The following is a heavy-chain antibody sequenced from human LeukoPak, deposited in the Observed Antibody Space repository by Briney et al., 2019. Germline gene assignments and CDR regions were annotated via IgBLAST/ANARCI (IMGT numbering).Heavy chain of an antibody. Sequence: SETLSLTCTVSGGSISSSNYYWGWIRQPPGKGLEWIGSVYYSGNTYYNSSLKSRVTISVDTSKNQFSLKLSSVTAADTAVYYCARETSQKGAHYMDVWGKGTTVTISS. V-gene: IGHV4-39*07. CDR3: ARETSQKGAHYMDV. D-gene: IGHD3-16*01. J-gene: IGHJ6*03. CDR2: VYYSGNT. CDR1: GGSISSSNYY.